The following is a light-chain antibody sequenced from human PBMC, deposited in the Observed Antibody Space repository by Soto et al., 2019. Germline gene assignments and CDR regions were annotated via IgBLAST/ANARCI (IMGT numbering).Light chain of an antibody. J-gene: IGLJ2*01. Sequence: SYELTQPPSVSVAPGKTARITCGGNNIGSKSVHWYQQKPGQAPVLVIYYDSDRSSGIPERFSGSNSGNTATLTISRVEAGDEADYYCQVWDSSSDHYVVFGGGTKVTVL. CDR3: QVWDSSSDHYVV. CDR2: YDS. CDR1: NIGSKS. V-gene: IGLV3-21*04.